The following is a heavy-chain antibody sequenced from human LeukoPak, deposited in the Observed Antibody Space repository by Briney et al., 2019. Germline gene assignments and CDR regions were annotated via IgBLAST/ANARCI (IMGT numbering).Heavy chain of an antibody. CDR2: IYTSGST. Sequence: SQTLSLTCTVSGGSISSGSYYWSWIRQPAGKGLEWIGRIYTSGSTNYNPSLKSRVTISVDTSKNQFSLKLSSVTAADTAVYYCARAEWELQPAFDYWGQGTLVTVSS. J-gene: IGHJ4*02. V-gene: IGHV4-61*02. D-gene: IGHD1-26*01. CDR1: GGSISSGSYY. CDR3: ARAEWELQPAFDY.